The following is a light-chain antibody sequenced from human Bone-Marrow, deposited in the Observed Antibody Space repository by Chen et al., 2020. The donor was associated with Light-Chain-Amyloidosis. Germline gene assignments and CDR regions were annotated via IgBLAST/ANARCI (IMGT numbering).Light chain of an antibody. Sequence: SYELTQPPSVSVSPGQTARITGSGDDLPTKYAYWYQQKPGQAPVLVIHRDTERPSGISERFSGSSSGTTATLTISGVQAEDEADYHCQSADSSGTYEVICGGGTKLTVL. J-gene: IGLJ2*01. CDR3: QSADSSGTYEVI. CDR1: DLPTKY. CDR2: RDT. V-gene: IGLV3-25*03.